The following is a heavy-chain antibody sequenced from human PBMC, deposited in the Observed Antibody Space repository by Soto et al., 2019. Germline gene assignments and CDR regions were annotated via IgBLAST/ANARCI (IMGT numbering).Heavy chain of an antibody. V-gene: IGHV4-34*01. CDR2: INHSGST. J-gene: IGHJ4*02. CDR3: ARGSSSRSHRETKRQYYFGY. CDR1: DGSFSGYY. D-gene: IGHD6-13*01. Sequence: SETLSLTCAVYDGSFSGYYWRWIRQPPGKGLEWIGEINHSGSTNYNPSLKSRVTISVDTSKNQFSLKLSSVTAADTAVYYCARGSSSRSHRETKRQYYFGYWGQGTLVTVSS.